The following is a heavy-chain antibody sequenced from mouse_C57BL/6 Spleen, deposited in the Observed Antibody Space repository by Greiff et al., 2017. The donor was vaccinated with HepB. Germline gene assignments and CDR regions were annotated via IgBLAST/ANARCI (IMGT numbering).Heavy chain of an antibody. CDR1: GYTFTDYN. D-gene: IGHD1-1*01. J-gene: IGHJ1*03. V-gene: IGHV1-18*01. Sequence: EVQLQQSGPELVKPGASVKIPCKASGYTFTDYNMDWVKQSHGKSLEWIGDINPNNGGTIYNQKFKGKATLTVDKSSSTAYMELRSLTSEDTAVYYCARYPYGGEWYFDVWGTGTTVTVSS. CDR3: ARYPYGGEWYFDV. CDR2: INPNNGGT.